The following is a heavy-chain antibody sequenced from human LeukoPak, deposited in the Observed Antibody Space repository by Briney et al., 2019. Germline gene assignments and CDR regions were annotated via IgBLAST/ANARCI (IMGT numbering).Heavy chain of an antibody. CDR2: INHSGST. J-gene: IGHJ6*02. D-gene: IGHD6-6*01. Sequence: SGTLSLTCTVSGDSINSLDLWSWVRQPPGKGLEWIGEINHSGSTNYNPSLKSRVTISVDTSKNQFSLKLSSVTAADTAVYYCARGKGLTGIAARRTYYYGMDVWGQGTTVTVSS. V-gene: IGHV4-4*02. CDR1: GDSINSLDL. CDR3: ARGKGLTGIAARRTYYYGMDV.